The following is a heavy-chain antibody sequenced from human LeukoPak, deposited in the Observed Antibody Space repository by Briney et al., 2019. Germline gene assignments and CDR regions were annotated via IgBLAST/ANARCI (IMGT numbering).Heavy chain of an antibody. J-gene: IGHJ3*02. D-gene: IGHD3-9*01. CDR3: ASVYYDILTGYPGAFDI. CDR1: GYSISSGYY. CDR2: IYHSGST. Sequence: SETLSLTCTVSGYSISSGYYWGWIRQPPGKGLEWIGSIYHSGSTYYNPSLKSRVTISVDTSKNQFSLKLSSVTAADTAVYYCASVYYDILTGYPGAFDIWGQGTMVTVSS. V-gene: IGHV4-38-2*02.